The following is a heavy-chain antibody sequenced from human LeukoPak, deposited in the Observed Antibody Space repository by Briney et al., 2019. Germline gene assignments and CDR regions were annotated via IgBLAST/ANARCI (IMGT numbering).Heavy chain of an antibody. CDR2: ISSSSSYI. D-gene: IGHD3-10*01. V-gene: IGHV3-21*01. J-gene: IGHJ6*02. CDR3: ARDRYYYGSGSVGAYYGMDV. CDR1: GFTFSSYS. Sequence: GGSLRLSCAASGFTFSSYSMNWVRQAPEKGPEWVSSISSSSSYIYYADSVKGRFTISRDNAKNSLYLQMNSLRAEDTAVYYCARDRYYYGSGSVGAYYGMDVWGQGTTVTVSS.